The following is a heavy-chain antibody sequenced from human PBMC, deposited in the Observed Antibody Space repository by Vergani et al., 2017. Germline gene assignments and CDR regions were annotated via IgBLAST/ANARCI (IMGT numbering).Heavy chain of an antibody. CDR1: GFTFSNSA. CDR2: ISGSGGST. V-gene: IGHV3-23*01. D-gene: IGHD6-6*01. CDR3: AKDRAEYSSSITEYFQH. Sequence: EVHLLESGGGLVQSGGSLRLSCAASGFTFSNSAVSWVRQAPGRGLAWVSSISGSGGSTYYADSVKGRFTISRDNSKNTLYLQMNSLRAEDTAVYYCAKDRAEYSSSITEYFQHWGQGTLVTVSS. J-gene: IGHJ1*01.